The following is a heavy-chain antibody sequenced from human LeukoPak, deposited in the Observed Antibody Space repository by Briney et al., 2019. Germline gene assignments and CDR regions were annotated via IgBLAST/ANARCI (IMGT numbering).Heavy chain of an antibody. V-gene: IGHV4-4*07. J-gene: IGHJ4*02. CDR2: IYTSGST. CDR1: GGSISSYY. CDR3: ARDECSGGSCYFDY. D-gene: IGHD2-15*01. Sequence: SETLSLTCTVSGGSISSYYWSWIRQPAGKGLEWIGRIYTSGSTNYNPSLKSRVAMSVDTSKNQFSLKLSSVTAADTAVYYCARDECSGGSCYFDYWGQGPLVTVSS.